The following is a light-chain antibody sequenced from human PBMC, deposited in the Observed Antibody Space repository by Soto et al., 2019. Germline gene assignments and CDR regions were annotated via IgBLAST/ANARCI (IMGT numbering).Light chain of an antibody. CDR2: GAS. CDR3: QQYNNWPPYT. J-gene: IGKJ2*01. Sequence: EIVMTQSPATLSVSPGERVTLSCRASQSVSNNLAWYQQKPGQAPRLLIYGASTRATGIPVRFSGSGSGTEFTLTISGLQSEDFVVYYCQQYNNWPPYTFGQGTKLEIK. CDR1: QSVSNN. V-gene: IGKV3-15*01.